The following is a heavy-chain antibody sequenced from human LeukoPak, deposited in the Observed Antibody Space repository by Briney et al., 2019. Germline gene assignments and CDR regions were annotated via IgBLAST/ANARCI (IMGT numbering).Heavy chain of an antibody. D-gene: IGHD7-27*01. CDR3: ARETNWGSPGAFDI. CDR1: GGTFSSYA. Sequence: SVTVSCKASGGTFSSYAISWVRQAPGQGLEWMGGIIPIFGTANYAQKFQGRVTITADESTSTAYMELSSLRSEDTAVYYCARETNWGSPGAFDIWGQGTMVTVSS. V-gene: IGHV1-69*01. J-gene: IGHJ3*02. CDR2: IIPIFGTA.